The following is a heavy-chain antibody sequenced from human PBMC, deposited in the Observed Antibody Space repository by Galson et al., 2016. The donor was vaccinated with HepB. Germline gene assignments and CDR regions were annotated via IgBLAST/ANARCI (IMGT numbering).Heavy chain of an antibody. CDR2: ITSSSSYI. J-gene: IGHJ3*01. CDR1: GFTFNTYN. CDR3: AKDRGDYIWGTYRYTLDAFDV. V-gene: IGHV3-21*01. D-gene: IGHD3-16*02. Sequence: SLRLSCAASGFTFNTYNMNWVRQAPGKGLELVSSITSSSSYIYYTDSVKGRFTISRDNAKNSLYLQMNSLRAEDTAIYYCAKDRGDYIWGTYRYTLDAFDVWGQGTMGAVSS.